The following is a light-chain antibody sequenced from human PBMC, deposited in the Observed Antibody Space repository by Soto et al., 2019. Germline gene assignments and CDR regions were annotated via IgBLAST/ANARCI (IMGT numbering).Light chain of an antibody. J-gene: IGKJ1*01. CDR3: MQGLQIPGT. CDR1: QSLRHSNGYNY. CDR2: LGS. V-gene: IGKV2-28*01. Sequence: DIVVTQSPLSLPVTPGEPASMSCRSNQSLRHSNGYNYLDWYLQKPGQSPQLLISLGSNRACGVPDRFSGIRSGTDFTLNISGVACEDVGVYYCMQGLQIPGTFGQGTKVEIK.